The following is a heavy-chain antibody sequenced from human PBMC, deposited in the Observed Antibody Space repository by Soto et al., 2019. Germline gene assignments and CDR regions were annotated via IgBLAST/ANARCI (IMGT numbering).Heavy chain of an antibody. Sequence: EVQLVECGGGLVQPGGSLRLSCAASGFTVSSNYMSWVRQAPGKGLEWVSVVYIGGNTYYAASVEDRFTISRDNFQNMLYLQMNSLGAEDTAVYYWAGSVGGGFDYWGQGTLVTVSS. CDR2: VYIGGNT. V-gene: IGHV3-66*01. CDR3: AGSVGGGFDY. D-gene: IGHD3-16*01. CDR1: GFTVSSNY. J-gene: IGHJ4*02.